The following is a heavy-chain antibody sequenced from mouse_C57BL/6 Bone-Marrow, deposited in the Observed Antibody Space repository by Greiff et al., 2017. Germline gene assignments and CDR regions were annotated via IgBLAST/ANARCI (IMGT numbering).Heavy chain of an antibody. V-gene: IGHV1-52*01. D-gene: IGHD2-2*01. CDR1: GYTFTSYW. CDR2: IDPSDSET. CDR3: ARLWLRRGPDY. Sequence: QVQLQQPGAELVRPGSSVKLSCKASGYTFTSYWMHWVKQRPIQGLEWIGNIDPSDSETHYNQKFKDKATLTVDKSSSTTYMQLSSLTSEDSAVYYCARLWLRRGPDYWGQGTTLTVSS. J-gene: IGHJ2*01.